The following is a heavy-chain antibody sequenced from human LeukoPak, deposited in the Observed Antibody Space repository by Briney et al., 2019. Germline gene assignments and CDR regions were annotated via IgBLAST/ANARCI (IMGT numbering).Heavy chain of an antibody. Sequence: GASVKVSCKASGGTFSSYAISWVRQAPGQGLEWMGGIIPIFGTANYAQKFQGRVTITTDESTSTAYMELSSLRSEDTAVYYCARDGQLPRTGPNYYYCMDVWGKGTTVTVSS. V-gene: IGHV1-69*05. CDR1: GGTFSSYA. D-gene: IGHD6-6*01. CDR3: ARDGQLPRTGPNYYYCMDV. J-gene: IGHJ6*03. CDR2: IIPIFGTA.